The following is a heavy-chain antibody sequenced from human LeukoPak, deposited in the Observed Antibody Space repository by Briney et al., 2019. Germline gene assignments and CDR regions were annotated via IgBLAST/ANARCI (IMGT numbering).Heavy chain of an antibody. CDR1: GGSISPYY. V-gene: IGHV4-59*01. D-gene: IGHD6-25*01. CDR2: IFHSGIT. Sequence: SETLSLSCSVSGGSISPYYWSWFRQPPGKGLEWIGYIFHSGITTYNPSLKSRVTISLDSSKNQFFLRLTSVTAVDTAMYYCARAETLAAIYFDFWGQGSLVTVSS. J-gene: IGHJ4*02. CDR3: ARAETLAAIYFDF.